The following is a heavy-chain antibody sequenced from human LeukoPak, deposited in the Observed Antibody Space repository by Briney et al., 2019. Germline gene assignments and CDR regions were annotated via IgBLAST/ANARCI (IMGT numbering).Heavy chain of an antibody. CDR3: SAPPVVYYDIWTGFFPLDY. CDR1: GGTFSSYA. D-gene: IGHD3-9*01. Sequence: ASVKVSCKASGGTFSSYAISWVRQAPGQGLEWMGGIIPIFGTANYAQKFQGRVTITTDESTSTAYMELSSLRSEDTAVYFRSAPPVVYYDIWTGFFPLDYWGQGTLVTVSS. J-gene: IGHJ4*02. CDR2: IIPIFGTA. V-gene: IGHV1-69*05.